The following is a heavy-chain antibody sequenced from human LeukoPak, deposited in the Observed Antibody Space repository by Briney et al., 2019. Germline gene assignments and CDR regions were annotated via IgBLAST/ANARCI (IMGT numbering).Heavy chain of an antibody. CDR2: INPNSGAT. Sequence: ASVKVSCKASGYTFTGYYMHWVRQAPGQGLEWMGWINPNSGATNYAQKFQGRVTMTRDTSITTAYMELSRLRSDDTAAYYCARDQVVVTATDFFDYWGQGTLVTVSS. D-gene: IGHD2-21*02. CDR1: GYTFTGYY. J-gene: IGHJ4*02. CDR3: ARDQVVVTATDFFDY. V-gene: IGHV1-2*02.